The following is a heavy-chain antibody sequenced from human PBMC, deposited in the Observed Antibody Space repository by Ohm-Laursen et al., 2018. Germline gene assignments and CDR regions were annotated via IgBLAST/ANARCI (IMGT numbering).Heavy chain of an antibody. CDR2: ISGSGGST. Sequence: SLRLSCTASGFTFSSYGMHWVRQAPGKGLEWVSGISGSGGSTYYADSVKGRFTISRDSSKNTLYLQMNSLRAEDTAVYYCAKGEGAYYHYGMDVWGQGTTVTVSS. J-gene: IGHJ6*02. CDR3: AKGEGAYYHYGMDV. CDR1: GFTFSSYG. V-gene: IGHV3-23*01.